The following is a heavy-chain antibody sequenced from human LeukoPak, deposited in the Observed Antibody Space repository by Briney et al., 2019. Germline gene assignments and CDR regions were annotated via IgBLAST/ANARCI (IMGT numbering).Heavy chain of an antibody. V-gene: IGHV1-18*01. J-gene: IGHJ3*02. Sequence: WASVKVSCKASGYTFTSYGISWVRQAPGQGLEWMGWISAYNGNTNYAQKLQGRVTMTTDTSTSTAYMELRSLRSDDTAVYYCARRGTDDYGDYPGLEAFDIWGQGTMVTVSS. CDR1: GYTFTSYG. CDR2: ISAYNGNT. CDR3: ARRGTDDYGDYPGLEAFDI. D-gene: IGHD4-17*01.